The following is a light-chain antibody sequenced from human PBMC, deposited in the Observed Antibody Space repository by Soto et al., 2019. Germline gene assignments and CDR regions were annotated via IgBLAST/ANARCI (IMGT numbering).Light chain of an antibody. J-gene: IGLJ7*01. CDR1: SRDVGSYKL. CDR2: EVS. CDR3: CSYAGTSTHTV. V-gene: IGLV2-23*02. Sequence: QSALTQPASVSGSPGQSITISFTGTSRDVGSYKLVSWYQQHPGKAPKLMISEVSKRPSGISDRFSGSKSGSTASLTISGLQAEDEADYYCCSYAGTSTHTVFGGGTQLTVL.